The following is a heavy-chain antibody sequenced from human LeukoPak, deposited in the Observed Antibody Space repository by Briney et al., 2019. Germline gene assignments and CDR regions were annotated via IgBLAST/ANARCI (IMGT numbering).Heavy chain of an antibody. CDR1: GGSFSGFY. CDR2: INRSGST. Sequence: SETLSLTCAVYGGSFSGFYWTWIRQPPGRGLEWIGEINRSGSTNYNPSLKSRVTISIDTSRNQFSVKLNSVTAADTAVNYCARHQGVVDLWGRGSLVIVSS. J-gene: IGHJ2*01. CDR3: ARHQGVVDL. D-gene: IGHD3-3*01. V-gene: IGHV4-34*01.